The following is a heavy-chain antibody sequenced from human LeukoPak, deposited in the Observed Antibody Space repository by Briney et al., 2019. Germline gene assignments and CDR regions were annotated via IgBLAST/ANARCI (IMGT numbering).Heavy chain of an antibody. J-gene: IGHJ4*02. CDR2: IRGSGVNT. D-gene: IGHD2-2*01. CDR3: AKRQGSSASCYDY. Sequence: GGSLRLSCAASGFNFISYSMSWVRQAPGKGLEWVSVIRGSGVNTYYADSVKGRFTISRDNSKNTLYLQMNNLRAEDTAIYYCAKRQGSSASCYDYWGQGTLVTVSS. CDR1: GFNFISYS. V-gene: IGHV3-23*01.